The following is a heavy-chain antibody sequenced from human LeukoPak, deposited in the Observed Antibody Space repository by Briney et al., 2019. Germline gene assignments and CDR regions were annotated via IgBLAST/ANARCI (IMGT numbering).Heavy chain of an antibody. Sequence: KPSETLSLTCTVSGDSISSYYWSWVRQPPGKGLEWIGYIYYNGSTNYNPSLKSRVTISVDTSKNQFSLKLSSVTAADTAVYYCARGDAVAGTRIWFDPWGQGTLVTVSS. CDR3: ARGDAVAGTRIWFDP. J-gene: IGHJ5*02. CDR1: GDSISSYY. D-gene: IGHD6-19*01. V-gene: IGHV4-59*01. CDR2: IYYNGST.